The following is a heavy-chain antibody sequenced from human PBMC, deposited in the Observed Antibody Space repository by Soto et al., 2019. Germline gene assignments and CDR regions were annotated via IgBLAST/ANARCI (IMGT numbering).Heavy chain of an antibody. D-gene: IGHD3-22*01. CDR2: IYYSGST. CDR1: GGSISSYY. J-gene: IGHJ5*02. Sequence: SETLSPTCTVSGGSISSYYWSWIRQPPGKGLEWIGYIYYSGSTNYNPSLKSRVTISVDTSKNQFSLKLSSVTAADTAVYYCARELGYYDSSGYYNWFDPWGQGTLVTVSS. CDR3: ARELGYYDSSGYYNWFDP. V-gene: IGHV4-59*01.